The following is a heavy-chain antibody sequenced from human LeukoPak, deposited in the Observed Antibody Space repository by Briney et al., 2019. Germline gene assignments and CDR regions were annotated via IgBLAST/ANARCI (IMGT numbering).Heavy chain of an antibody. D-gene: IGHD3-22*01. CDR2: IYSSGST. V-gene: IGHV4-31*03. J-gene: IGHJ5*02. CDR1: GDSVSRGGYY. CDR3: ARGYDSNSYSPGFDP. Sequence: PSETLSLTCTVSGDSVSRGGYYWSWIRQHPVKGLEWIGYIYSSGSTFDNPSLKSRLALSKDTSKNQFSLNLSSVTAADTAVYYCARGYDSNSYSPGFDPWGQGTLVTVSS.